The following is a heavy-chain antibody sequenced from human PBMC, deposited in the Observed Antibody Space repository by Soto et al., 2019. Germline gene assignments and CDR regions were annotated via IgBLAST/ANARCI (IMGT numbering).Heavy chain of an antibody. CDR1: AGSVRDPDW. Sequence: PSVTLALTCPLSAGSVRDPDWWNRFRQSPCKGLEWIAEVHISGHSNYNPSLRSRVSVSIDSSKNQFYLNLNSVTAADTAIYDCARVRQGCSANNCYLEPWGQGTQVTVSA. CDR3: ARVRQGCSANNCYLEP. D-gene: IGHD1-1*01. J-gene: IGHJ4*03. CDR2: VHISGHS. V-gene: IGHV4-4*02.